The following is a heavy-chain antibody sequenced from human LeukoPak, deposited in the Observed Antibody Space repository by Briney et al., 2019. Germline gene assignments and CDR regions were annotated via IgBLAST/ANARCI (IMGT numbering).Heavy chain of an antibody. Sequence: GGSLRLSCAASGFTFSSYSMNWVRQAPGKGLEWVSSITSSSYIYYADSVKGRFTISRDNAKNSLYLQMNSLRAEDTAVYYCARVRYDGTGYYSIFDYWGQETLVTVSS. J-gene: IGHJ4*02. D-gene: IGHD3-22*01. CDR2: ITSSSYI. CDR1: GFTFSSYS. CDR3: ARVRYDGTGYYSIFDY. V-gene: IGHV3-21*01.